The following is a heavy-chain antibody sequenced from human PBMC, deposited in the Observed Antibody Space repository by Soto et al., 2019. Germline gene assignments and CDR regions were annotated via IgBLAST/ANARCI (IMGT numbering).Heavy chain of an antibody. CDR2: ISGGGNDA. Sequence: EVQLLESGAGLVQPGGSLVLSCAASGFTFSSYAMSWVRQAPGKGLEWVSSISGGGNDAYYADSVKGRFTISRDNSRNTLYLQMNSLRADDTAVHYCARSLFLASTGIEPFDFWGQGTLVTVSS. CDR3: ARSLFLASTGIEPFDF. J-gene: IGHJ4*02. CDR1: GFTFSSYA. D-gene: IGHD6-13*01. V-gene: IGHV3-23*01.